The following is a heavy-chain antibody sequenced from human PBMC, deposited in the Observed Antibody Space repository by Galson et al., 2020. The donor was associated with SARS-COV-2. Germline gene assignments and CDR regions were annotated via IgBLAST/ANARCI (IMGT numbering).Heavy chain of an antibody. CDR1: GGSITSYY. V-gene: IGHV4-59*13. D-gene: IGHD3-10*01. J-gene: IGHJ5*02. Sequence: SETLSLTCTVSGGSITSYYWSWIRQSPGKGLEHIGYIYYRGSTNYNPSLKSRVTISVDTSKNQLSLKLSSVTAADTAVYYCATDRLWFGDLGWFDPWGQGTLVTVSS. CDR2: IYYRGST. CDR3: ATDRLWFGDLGWFDP.